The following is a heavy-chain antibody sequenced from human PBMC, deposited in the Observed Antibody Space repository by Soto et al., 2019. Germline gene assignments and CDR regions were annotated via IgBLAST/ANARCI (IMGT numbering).Heavy chain of an antibody. CDR3: ARDPTSPEYRYSGRFRDNTFDS. J-gene: IGHJ5*01. CDR2: MSYDGSNE. V-gene: IGHV3-30-3*01. Sequence: QVQLVESGGGVVQPGKSLRLSCAASGFTFSSYALHWVRQAPGKGLEWVGVMSYDGSNEYADSVKGRFTISRDNFKNTLYLQMSSLRTDDTAVYYCARDPTSPEYRYSGRFRDNTFDSWGQGTLVTVSS. CDR1: GFTFSSYA. D-gene: IGHD1-26*01.